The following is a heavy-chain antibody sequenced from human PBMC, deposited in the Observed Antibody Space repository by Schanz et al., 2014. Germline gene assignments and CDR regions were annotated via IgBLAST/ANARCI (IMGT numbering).Heavy chain of an antibody. Sequence: QVQLAESGGGVVQPGRSLRLSCAASGFTFSSYNMNWVRQTPGKGLEWVALIWYDGSNEYYADSVKGRFTISRDNPKKTLYLQMNSLRAEDTAVYYCARDHQWLARYYMDVWGKGTTVTVSS. J-gene: IGHJ6*03. CDR1: GFTFSSYN. V-gene: IGHV3-33*08. CDR3: ARDHQWLARYYMDV. CDR2: IWYDGSNE. D-gene: IGHD6-19*01.